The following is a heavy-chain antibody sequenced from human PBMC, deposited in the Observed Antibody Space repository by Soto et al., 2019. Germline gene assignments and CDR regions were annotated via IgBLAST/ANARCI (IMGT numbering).Heavy chain of an antibody. CDR1: GGSFSGYY. CDR3: ARDPRWLANYYYYGMDV. J-gene: IGHJ6*02. D-gene: IGHD6-19*01. CDR2: INHSGST. V-gene: IGHV4-34*01. Sequence: SETLSLTCAVYGGSFSGYYWSWIRQPPGKGLEWIGEINHSGSTNYNPSLKSRVTISVDTSKNQFSLKLSSVTAADTAVYYCARDPRWLANYYYYGMDVWGQGTTVTVSS.